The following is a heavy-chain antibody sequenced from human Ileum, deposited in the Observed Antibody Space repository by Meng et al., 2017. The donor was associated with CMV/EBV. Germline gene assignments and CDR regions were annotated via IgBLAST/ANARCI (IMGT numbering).Heavy chain of an antibody. D-gene: IGHD6-13*01. CDR3: ARHARSSSLGRTFDY. CDR2: TWFDRGT. V-gene: IGHV4-61*01. CDR1: GGVVSSASYH. J-gene: IGHJ4*02. Sequence: SETLSLTCIVSGGVVSSASYHWNWIRQPPGKGLEWIGQTWFDRGTNYNPSLKSRVTLSVDTSKTQLSLKLSSVTAADTAIYYCARHARSSSLGRTFDYWGPGTLVTVSS.